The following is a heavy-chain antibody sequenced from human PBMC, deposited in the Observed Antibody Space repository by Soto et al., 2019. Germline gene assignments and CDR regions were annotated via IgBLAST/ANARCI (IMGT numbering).Heavy chain of an antibody. CDR3: ARALAVALPFFYGMDV. J-gene: IGHJ6*02. D-gene: IGHD6-19*01. Sequence: PGGSLRLSCAATGFTFSSYDMSWVRQAPGKGLEWVSGTSGSGGSTYYADSVKGRFTISRDNSQNTLYLQMNSLRADDTALYYCARALAVALPFFYGMDVWGHGTTVTVSS. V-gene: IGHV3-23*01. CDR1: GFTFSSYD. CDR2: TSGSGGST.